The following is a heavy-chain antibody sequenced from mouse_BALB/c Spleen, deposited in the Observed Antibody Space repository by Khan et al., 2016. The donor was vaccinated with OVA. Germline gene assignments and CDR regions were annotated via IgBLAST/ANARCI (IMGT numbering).Heavy chain of an antibody. Sequence: QVQLKESGAELVRPGASVKLSCKTFGYIFTSYWIHWVKQRSGQGLEWIARIYPGTGSSYYNEKFRGKATLTADKSSSTAFMQLSSLKSEDSAVYFWGRGGDSDDAWFAYWGQGTLVTVSA. CDR1: GYIFTSYW. V-gene: IGHV1-76*01. CDR3: GRGGDSDDAWFAY. CDR2: IYPGTGSS. J-gene: IGHJ3*01.